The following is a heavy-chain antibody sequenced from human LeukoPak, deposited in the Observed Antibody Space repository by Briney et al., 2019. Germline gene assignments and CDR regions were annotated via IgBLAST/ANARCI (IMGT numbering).Heavy chain of an antibody. V-gene: IGHV3-23*01. D-gene: IGHD6-13*01. CDR2: ISGSGGST. J-gene: IGHJ3*02. CDR3: AKGKYGSSPRGAFDI. CDR1: GFTFRSYA. Sequence: PGGCLRLSCAASGFTFRSYAMSWVSEAPARGLGWVSGISGSGGSTYCADSVRGRFTISRDNSKNTLYLQMKSLTAEDTAVYYCAKGKYGSSPRGAFDIWGQGTVVTVSS.